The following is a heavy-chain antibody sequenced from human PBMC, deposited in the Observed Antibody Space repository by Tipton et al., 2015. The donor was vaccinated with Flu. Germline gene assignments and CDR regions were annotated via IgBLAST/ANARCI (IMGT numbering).Heavy chain of an antibody. V-gene: IGHV4-34*01. CDR2: INHSGST. J-gene: IGHJ4*02. CDR3: ARVRNALGHYVWGIYRYHALDY. CDR1: GGSFSGYY. D-gene: IGHD3-16*02. Sequence: LRLSCAVYGGSFSGYYWSWIRQPPGKGLEWIGEINHSGSTNYNPSLKSRVTISVDTSKNQCSLKLSSVTAADTAVYYCARVRNALGHYVWGIYRYHALDYWGQGTLVTVSS.